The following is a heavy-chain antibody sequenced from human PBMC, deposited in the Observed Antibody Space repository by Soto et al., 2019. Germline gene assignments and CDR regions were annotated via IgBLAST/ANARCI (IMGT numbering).Heavy chain of an antibody. CDR3: ARGDPAVAATPGFDY. Sequence: GGSLRLSCAASGFTFSSYGMHWVRQAPGKGLEWVAVIWYDGSNKYYADSVKGRFTISRDNSKNTLYLQMNSLRAEDTAGYYCARGDPAVAATPGFDYWGQGTLVTVSS. V-gene: IGHV3-33*01. J-gene: IGHJ4*02. CDR1: GFTFSSYG. CDR2: IWYDGSNK. D-gene: IGHD6-19*01.